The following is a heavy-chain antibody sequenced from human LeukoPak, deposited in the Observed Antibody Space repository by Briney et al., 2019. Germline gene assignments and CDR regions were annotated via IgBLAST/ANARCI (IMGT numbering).Heavy chain of an antibody. V-gene: IGHV3-23*01. D-gene: IGHD3-22*01. CDR3: ARAAGGSSYDRMDV. Sequence: GGSLRLSCAASRFTFSSCSMNWVRQAPGQGLHWVSAISGSGGTTYYADSVKGRFNISRDNSKSTLYLEMNSLRAEDTAVYYCARAAGGSSYDRMDVWGQGTTVTVSS. CDR1: RFTFSSCS. J-gene: IGHJ6*02. CDR2: ISGSGGTT.